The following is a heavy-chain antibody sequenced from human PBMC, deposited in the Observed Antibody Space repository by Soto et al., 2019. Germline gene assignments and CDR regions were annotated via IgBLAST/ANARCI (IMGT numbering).Heavy chain of an antibody. Sequence: SVKVSCKASGGTFSSYAISWVRQAPGQGLEWMGGIIPIFGTANYAQKFQGRVTITADESTSTAYMELSSLRSEDTAVYYCARDESGYSYGSYGDYYYYYGMDVWGQGTTVTVSS. D-gene: IGHD5-18*01. CDR2: IIPIFGTA. CDR1: GGTFSSYA. CDR3: ARDESGYSYGSYGDYYYYYGMDV. V-gene: IGHV1-69*13. J-gene: IGHJ6*02.